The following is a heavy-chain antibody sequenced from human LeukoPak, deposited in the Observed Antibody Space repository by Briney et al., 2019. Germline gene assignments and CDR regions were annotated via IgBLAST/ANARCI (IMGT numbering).Heavy chain of an antibody. V-gene: IGHV4-4*07. Sequence: SETLSLTCTVSGGSISSYYWSWIRQPAKKGLEWIGRIYSSGSTNYNPSLKSRVTMSVDTYKNQFSLKLSSVTAADTAVYYCARATPRGYYYYMDVWGKGTTVTISS. CDR3: ARATPRGYYYYMDV. CDR2: IYSSGST. CDR1: GGSISSYY. J-gene: IGHJ6*03. D-gene: IGHD3-10*01.